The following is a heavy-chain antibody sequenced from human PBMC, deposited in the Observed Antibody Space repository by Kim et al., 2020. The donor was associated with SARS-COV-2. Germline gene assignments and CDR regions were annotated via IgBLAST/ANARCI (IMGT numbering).Heavy chain of an antibody. CDR1: GYTFTDYY. J-gene: IGHJ4*02. D-gene: IGHD4-4*01. Sequence: ASVKVSCRISGYTFTDYYLQWLRLAPGQGLEWMGWIDPNSGATNYAQKFQGRVTMTRDTSISTIYMGLSSLRSDDTAMYYCARDPGLQDFDYWGQGTLVT. CDR2: IDPNSGAT. V-gene: IGHV1-2*02. CDR3: ARDPGLQDFDY.